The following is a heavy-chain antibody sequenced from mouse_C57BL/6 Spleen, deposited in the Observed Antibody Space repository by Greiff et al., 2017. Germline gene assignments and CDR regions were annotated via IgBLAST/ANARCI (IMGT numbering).Heavy chain of an antibody. V-gene: IGHV5-17*01. D-gene: IGHD1-1*01. CDR3: ARTNYGSG. Sequence: EVKLMESGGGLVKPGGSLTLSCAASGFTFSDYGMHWVRQAPEKGLEWVAYISSGSSTIYYADTVKGRFTISRDNAKNTLFLQMTSLRSEDTAMYYCARTNYGSGWGQGTLVTVSA. CDR2: ISSGSSTI. J-gene: IGHJ3*01. CDR1: GFTFSDYG.